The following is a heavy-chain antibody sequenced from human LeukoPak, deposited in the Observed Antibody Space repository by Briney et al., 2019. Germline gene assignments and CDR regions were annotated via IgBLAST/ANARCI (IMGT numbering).Heavy chain of an antibody. CDR2: IRYDGSSI. CDR3: AKVGDYGDYNWFDP. D-gene: IGHD4-17*01. CDR1: GFTFSSYG. J-gene: IGHJ5*02. Sequence: GGSLRLSCAASGFTFSSYGMHWVRQAPGKGLEWVAFIRYDGSSIYYADSVKGRFTISRDNSKNTLYLQMNSLRTKDTAMYYCAKVGDYGDYNWFDPWGQGTLLTVSS. V-gene: IGHV3-30*02.